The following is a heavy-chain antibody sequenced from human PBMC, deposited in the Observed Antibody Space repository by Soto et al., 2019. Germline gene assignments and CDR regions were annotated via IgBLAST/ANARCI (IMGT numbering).Heavy chain of an antibody. V-gene: IGHV3-23*01. CDR3: AKRHGGKLERWHFDV. Sequence: EVQLLESGGGLVQPGGSLRLSCAASGFTFRDHAMSWVRQAPGKGLQWVSDISSNGGGTFYADSVKGRFTISRDNSKNTLHLKMNRLRDEDTAIYYCAKRHGGKLERWHFDVWGRGSLVTVSS. D-gene: IGHD3-16*01. CDR1: GFTFRDHA. J-gene: IGHJ2*01. CDR2: ISSNGGGT.